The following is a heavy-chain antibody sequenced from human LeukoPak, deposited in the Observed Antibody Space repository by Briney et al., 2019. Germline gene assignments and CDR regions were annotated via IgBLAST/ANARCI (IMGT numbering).Heavy chain of an antibody. CDR3: ARDNSHWSGYYPLDY. Sequence: GASVKVSCKASGYTFTTYGISWVRQAPGQGLEWMGWISAYNGNTNYAQKLQGRVTMTTDTSTSTAYMELRSLRSDDTAVYYCARDNSHWSGYYPLDYWGQGTLVTVSS. V-gene: IGHV1-18*01. CDR1: GYTFTTYG. CDR2: ISAYNGNT. J-gene: IGHJ4*02. D-gene: IGHD3-3*01.